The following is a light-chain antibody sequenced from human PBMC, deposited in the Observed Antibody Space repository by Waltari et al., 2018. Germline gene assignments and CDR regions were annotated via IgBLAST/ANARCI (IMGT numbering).Light chain of an antibody. J-gene: IGKJ4*01. Sequence: EIVLTQSPATLSLSPGERATLSCRASESVAAYLGWYQQRLGQPPRLLIYDASNRATGIPARFSGSGSGTDVTLTIDSLEPEDFAVYYCQQRFRWPLTFGGGTRVE. CDR2: DAS. CDR1: ESVAAY. CDR3: QQRFRWPLT. V-gene: IGKV3-11*01.